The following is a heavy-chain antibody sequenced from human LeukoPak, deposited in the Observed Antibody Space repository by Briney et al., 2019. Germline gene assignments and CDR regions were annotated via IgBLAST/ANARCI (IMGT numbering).Heavy chain of an antibody. D-gene: IGHD3-3*01. CDR2: ISVGAEDI. CDR1: GFTFSTCV. J-gene: IGHJ4*02. Sequence: GGSLRLSCAASGFTFSTCVMNWFRQAPGKVLEWVSTISVGAEDIFYADSVKGRFTISRDHSNNALYLQMHSQRAEDTALYYCASGPPFLKYFEYWGQGTLVTVSS. V-gene: IGHV3-23*01. CDR3: ASGPPFLKYFEY.